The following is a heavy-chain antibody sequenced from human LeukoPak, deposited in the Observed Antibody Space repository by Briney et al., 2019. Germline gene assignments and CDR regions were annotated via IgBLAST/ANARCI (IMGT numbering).Heavy chain of an antibody. Sequence: PGGSLRLSCTVSGFTFDDFAMTWVRQAPGQGHEWEGFIRRRAYGGTTDYAASVKGRFSISIDESKNIAYLQMNSLKTEDTAMYFCSRDSHGDDVYDYWGQGTLVTVSS. V-gene: IGHV3-49*04. J-gene: IGHJ4*02. D-gene: IGHD1-1*01. CDR2: IRRRAYGGTT. CDR3: SRDSHGDDVYDY. CDR1: GFTFDDFA.